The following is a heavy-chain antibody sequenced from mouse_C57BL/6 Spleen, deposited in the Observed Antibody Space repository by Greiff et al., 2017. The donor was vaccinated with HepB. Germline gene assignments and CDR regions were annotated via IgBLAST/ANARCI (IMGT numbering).Heavy chain of an antibody. D-gene: IGHD1-1*01. CDR2: IFPGSGST. CDR3: ARANYGSSYEDAMDY. J-gene: IGHJ4*01. CDR1: GYTFTDYY. V-gene: IGHV1-75*01. Sequence: QVQLKESGPELVKPGASVKISCKASGYTFTDYYINWVKQRPGQGLEWIGWIFPGSGSTYYNEKFKGKATLTVDKSSSTAYMLLSSLTSEDSAVYFCARANYGSSYEDAMDYWGQGTSVTVSS.